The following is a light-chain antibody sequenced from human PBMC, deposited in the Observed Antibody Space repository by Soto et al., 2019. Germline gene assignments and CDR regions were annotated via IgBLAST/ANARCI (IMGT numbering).Light chain of an antibody. CDR3: SSYTTGSTLYV. CDR2: EVS. Sequence: QSVLTQPASVSGSPGQSITISCTGSSNDIGAYKYVSWYQQYPGKAPKLIIFEVSNRPSRVSNRFSGSKSGNTASLTIAGLQAEDEADYHCSSYTTGSTLYVFGGGTKVTVL. V-gene: IGLV2-14*01. CDR1: SNDIGAYKY. J-gene: IGLJ1*01.